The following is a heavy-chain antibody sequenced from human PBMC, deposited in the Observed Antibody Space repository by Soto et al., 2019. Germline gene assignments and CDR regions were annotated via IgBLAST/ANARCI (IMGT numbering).Heavy chain of an antibody. Sequence: GGSLRLSCAASGFTFSSYGMHWVRQAPGKGLEWVAVISYDGSNKYYADSVKGRFTISRDNSKNTLYLQMNSLRAEDTAEYYCAKDRYAAAGTYYYYGMDVWGQGTTVTVSS. D-gene: IGHD6-13*01. CDR2: ISYDGSNK. J-gene: IGHJ6*02. V-gene: IGHV3-30*18. CDR1: GFTFSSYG. CDR3: AKDRYAAAGTYYYYGMDV.